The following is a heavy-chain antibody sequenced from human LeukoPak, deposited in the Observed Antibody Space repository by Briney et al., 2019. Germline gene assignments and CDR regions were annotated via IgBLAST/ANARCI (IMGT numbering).Heavy chain of an antibody. CDR3: ARGRQDVTMIVVVMAAVSYYLDV. J-gene: IGHJ6*03. D-gene: IGHD3-22*01. CDR2: MNPSGST. Sequence: PSETLSLTCAVYGGSFSGYYWTWIRQTPEKGLEWIGEMNPSGSTNYNPSLKSRVTISVDTSKNQLSLELSSVNAAATAVYSCARGRQDVTMIVVVMAAVSYYLDVWGKGTTVTVS. V-gene: IGHV4-34*01. CDR1: GGSFSGYY.